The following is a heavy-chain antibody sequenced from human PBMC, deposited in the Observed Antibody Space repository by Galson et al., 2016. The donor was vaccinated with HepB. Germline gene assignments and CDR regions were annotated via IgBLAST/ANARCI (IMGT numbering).Heavy chain of an antibody. V-gene: IGHV4-39*01. D-gene: IGHD3-9*01. Sequence: SETLSLTCTVSGASISNRSYFWGWIRQPPGKGLEWVGTIYYTGNTYYNPSLKSRITMSVDTSRNQFSLKLSSVTAADTAIYYCASQEADYNVLTGYFPPQFDGWGRGTLVAVSS. J-gene: IGHJ4*02. CDR2: IYYTGNT. CDR3: ASQEADYNVLTGYFPPQFDG. CDR1: GASISNRSYF.